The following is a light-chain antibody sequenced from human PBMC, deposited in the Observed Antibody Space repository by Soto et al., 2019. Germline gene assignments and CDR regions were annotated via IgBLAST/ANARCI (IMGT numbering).Light chain of an antibody. CDR2: DVS. CDR1: SSDIGGYNY. V-gene: IGLV2-14*03. J-gene: IGLJ1*01. CDR3: SSYTSTSTLYV. Sequence: QSALTQPASVSGSPGQSITISCTGTSSDIGGYNYVSWYQQLPGKVPKLIIYDVSNRPSGVSDRFSGSKSGNVASLTISGLQAEDEADYYCSSYTSTSTLYVFGIGTKVTVL.